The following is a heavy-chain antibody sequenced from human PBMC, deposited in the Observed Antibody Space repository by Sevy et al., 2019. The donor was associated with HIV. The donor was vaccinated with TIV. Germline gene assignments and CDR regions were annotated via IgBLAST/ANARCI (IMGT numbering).Heavy chain of an antibody. J-gene: IGHJ5*02. CDR2: LSGTSDST. CDR1: GFTFSSYA. D-gene: IGHD3-16*01. V-gene: IGHV3-23*01. Sequence: GGSLRLSCAASGFTFSSYAMSSVRQAPGKGLEWVSSLSGTSDSTYYADSVKGRFTISRDNSKNTLYLQMNSLRAEDTALYYCAKEKYRNSWGRFDPWGQGTLVTVSS. CDR3: AKEKYRNSWGRFDP.